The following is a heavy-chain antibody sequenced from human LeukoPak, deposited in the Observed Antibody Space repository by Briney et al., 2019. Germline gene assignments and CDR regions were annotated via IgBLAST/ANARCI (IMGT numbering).Heavy chain of an antibody. D-gene: IGHD3-9*01. CDR1: GFTLTNYW. CDR2: INIDASST. V-gene: IGHV3-74*01. J-gene: IGHJ3*02. CDR3: TRDRYDILTGYNPLGSFDI. Sequence: PGGSLRLSCAASGFTLTNYWMHWVRQAPGKGLVWVSRINIDASSTTYADSAKGRFTISRDNAKNTLYLQMNSLRAEDTAVYYCTRDRYDILTGYNPLGSFDIWGQGTMVTVSS.